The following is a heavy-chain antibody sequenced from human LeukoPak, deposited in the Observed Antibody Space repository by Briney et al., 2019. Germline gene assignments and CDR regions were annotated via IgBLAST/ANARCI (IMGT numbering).Heavy chain of an antibody. Sequence: QPGGSLRLSCAASGFTFSNYNMNWVRQAPGKGLEWVSYISSSSSSIYYADSVKGRFTISRDNAKNSLYLRVNSLRAEDTAVYYCARALGYYGAPFMDVWGKGTTVTVSS. V-gene: IGHV3-48*01. CDR2: ISSSSSSI. CDR3: ARALGYYGAPFMDV. D-gene: IGHD2-21*01. CDR1: GFTFSNYN. J-gene: IGHJ6*03.